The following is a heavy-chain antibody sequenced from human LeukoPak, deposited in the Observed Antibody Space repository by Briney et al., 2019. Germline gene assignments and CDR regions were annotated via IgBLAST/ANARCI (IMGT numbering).Heavy chain of an antibody. V-gene: IGHV1-69*05. CDR2: IIPIFGTA. J-gene: IGHJ4*02. Sequence: SVKVSCKASGGTFSSYAISWVRQAPGQGLEWMGGIIPIFGTANYAQKFQGRVTITTDESTSTAYMELSSLRSEDMAVYYCARDRIEADRYFDYWGQGTLVTVSS. D-gene: IGHD6-13*01. CDR3: ARDRIEADRYFDY. CDR1: GGTFSSYA.